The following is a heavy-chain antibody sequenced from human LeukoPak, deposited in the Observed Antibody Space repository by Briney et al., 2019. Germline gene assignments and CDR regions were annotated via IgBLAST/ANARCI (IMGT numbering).Heavy chain of an antibody. D-gene: IGHD2-21*02. Sequence: GGSLRLSCVASGFTFSSYGMSWVRQAPGKGLEWVSSVSRSSSHIYYADSAKGRFTISRDNAKDSLFLQMDIVTAEDTAVYYCARDPSSDRYQYFDFWGQGVLVTVSS. V-gene: IGHV3-21*01. CDR3: ARDPSSDRYQYFDF. J-gene: IGHJ4*02. CDR2: VSRSSSHI. CDR1: GFTFSSYG.